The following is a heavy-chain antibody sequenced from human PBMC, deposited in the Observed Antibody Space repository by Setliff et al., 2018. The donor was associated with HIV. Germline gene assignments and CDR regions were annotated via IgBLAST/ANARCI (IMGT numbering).Heavy chain of an antibody. J-gene: IGHJ5*02. CDR2: IFYTGST. D-gene: IGHD3-10*01. V-gene: IGHV4-39*01. CDR3: ARATSPRPMVRGGWFAP. Sequence: ETLSLTCIVSGGSISSDNYYWGWVRQPPGKGLEWIGSIFYTGSTDYYPSLESRVTISVDTANNQLSLKVNSVTAADTAVYYRARATSPRPMVRGGWFAPWGQGILVTVSS. CDR1: GGSISSDNYY.